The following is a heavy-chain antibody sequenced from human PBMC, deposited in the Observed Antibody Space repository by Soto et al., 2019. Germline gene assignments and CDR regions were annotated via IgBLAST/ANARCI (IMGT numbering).Heavy chain of an antibody. CDR3: ARAYCGGDCYGYYFGY. Sequence: QVQLVESGGGVVQPGRSLRLSCAASGFTFSSYAMNWVRQAPGKGLEWVALISYDGSNKYYADSGKGRFTISRGNSKNTVDVKMNSLRAEDTAVYYWARAYCGGDCYGYYFGYWGQGTLVTVFS. CDR1: GFTFSSYA. J-gene: IGHJ4*02. CDR2: ISYDGSNK. D-gene: IGHD2-21*02. V-gene: IGHV3-30-3*01.